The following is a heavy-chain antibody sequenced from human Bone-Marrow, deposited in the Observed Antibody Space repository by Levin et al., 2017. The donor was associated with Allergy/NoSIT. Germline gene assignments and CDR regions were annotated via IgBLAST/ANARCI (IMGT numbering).Heavy chain of an antibody. CDR1: GFTFNTYS. J-gene: IGHJ4*02. CDR3: ARGRSDSLGLVIGFDY. CDR2: IGRSINVI. Sequence: PGESLKISCAASGFTFNTYSMSWVRQAPGKGLESVSFIGRSINVIYYADSVKGRFTISRDNAKNSLYLQMNSLRAEDTAVYYCARGRSDSLGLVIGFDYWGQGTLVTVSS. V-gene: IGHV3-48*01. D-gene: IGHD3-16*01.